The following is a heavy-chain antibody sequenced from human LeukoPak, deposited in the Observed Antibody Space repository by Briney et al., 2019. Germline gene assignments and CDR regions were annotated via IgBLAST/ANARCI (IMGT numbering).Heavy chain of an antibody. V-gene: IGHV3-7*01. CDR2: IKQDGGEK. CDR1: GFIFSSYW. Sequence: PGGSLRLSCAASGFIFSSYWMSWVRQAPGTGVGWVANIKQDGGEKYYVDSVKGRFTIPRDNGKNTLYLQINSPRAQDTGVYYCARGKGETLDYWGQGTLVTVSS. D-gene: IGHD3-10*01. CDR3: ARGKGETLDY. J-gene: IGHJ4*02.